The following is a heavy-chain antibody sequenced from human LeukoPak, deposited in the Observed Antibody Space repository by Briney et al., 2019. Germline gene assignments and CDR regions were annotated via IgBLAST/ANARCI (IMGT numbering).Heavy chain of an antibody. CDR3: ARGRRTAQTKNNWFDP. Sequence: SETLPLTCAVYGGSFSGYYWSWIRQPPGKGLEWIGEINHSGSTNYNPSLKSRVTISVDTSKNQFSLKLSSVTAADTAVYYCARGRRTAQTKNNWFDPWGQGTLVTVSS. CDR1: GGSFSGYY. V-gene: IGHV4-34*01. CDR2: INHSGST. D-gene: IGHD2-8*01. J-gene: IGHJ5*02.